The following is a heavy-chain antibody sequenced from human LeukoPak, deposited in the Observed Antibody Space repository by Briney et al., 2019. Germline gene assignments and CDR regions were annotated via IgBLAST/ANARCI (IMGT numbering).Heavy chain of an antibody. V-gene: IGHV4-59*01. CDR3: ARTTSSGWHADWFDP. J-gene: IGHJ5*02. CDR1: GGSISSYY. D-gene: IGHD6-19*01. CDR2: IYYSGST. Sequence: PSETLSLTCTVSGGSISSYYWSWIRQPPGKGLEWIGYIYYSGSTNYNPSLKSRVTISVDTSKNQFSLKLSSVTAADTAVYYCARTTSSGWHADWFDPWGQGTLVTVSS.